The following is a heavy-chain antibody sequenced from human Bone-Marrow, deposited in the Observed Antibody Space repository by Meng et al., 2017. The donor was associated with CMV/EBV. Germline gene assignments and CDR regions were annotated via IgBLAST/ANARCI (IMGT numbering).Heavy chain of an antibody. J-gene: IGHJ6*02. CDR1: GFTFSSYS. D-gene: IGHD3-3*01. CDR2: ISSSSSDI. V-gene: IGHV3-21*01. CDR3: ARAPETITIFGVVIPRGYGMDV. Sequence: GESLKISCAASGFTFSSYSRNWVRQAPGKGLEWVSSISSSSSDIYYADAVKGRFTISRDNAKNSLYLQMNSLRAEDTAVYYCARAPETITIFGVVIPRGYGMDVWGQGTTVTVSS.